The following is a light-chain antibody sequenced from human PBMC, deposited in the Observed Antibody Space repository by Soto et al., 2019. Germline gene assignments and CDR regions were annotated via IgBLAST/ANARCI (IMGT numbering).Light chain of an antibody. CDR2: SIN. CDR1: YSNIGSNF. V-gene: IGLV1-44*01. CDR3: SSWDDSIDGPV. J-gene: IGLJ3*02. Sequence: QSVLTQPPSASATPGQTVTISCSGRYSNIGSNFVSWYQRLPGTDPTLLIYSINHRPSGVPDRFSGSKSGTSASLTISGLQYEDEDDYFCSSWDDSIDGPVFGGGTKLTVL.